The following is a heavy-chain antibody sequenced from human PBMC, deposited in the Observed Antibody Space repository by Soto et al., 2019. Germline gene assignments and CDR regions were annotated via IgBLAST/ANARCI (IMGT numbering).Heavy chain of an antibody. Sequence: PSETLSLTCTVSGGSISSYSWTWIRQPPGKGLEWIGQIYYTGSTNYNPSLKSRVSISVDTSKNQFSLKLTSVTAADTAVYYCARSPPAMLSPNIWGQGTLVTVS. CDR2: IYYTGST. V-gene: IGHV4-59*01. CDR3: ARSPPAMLSPNI. J-gene: IGHJ4*02. D-gene: IGHD2-2*01. CDR1: GGSISSYS.